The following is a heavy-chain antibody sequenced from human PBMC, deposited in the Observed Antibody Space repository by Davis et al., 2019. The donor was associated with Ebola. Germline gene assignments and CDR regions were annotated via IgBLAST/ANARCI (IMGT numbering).Heavy chain of an antibody. Sequence: PGGSLRLSCAASGVTVSSNYMSWVRQAPGKGLEWVSVIYSGGSTYYADSVKGRFTISRDNSKNTLYLQMNSLRAEDTAVYYCARDRVDIVATIGYPYYYYYGMDVWGQGTTVTVSS. V-gene: IGHV3-66*02. D-gene: IGHD5-12*01. CDR1: GVTVSSNY. CDR3: ARDRVDIVATIGYPYYYYYGMDV. J-gene: IGHJ6*02. CDR2: IYSGGST.